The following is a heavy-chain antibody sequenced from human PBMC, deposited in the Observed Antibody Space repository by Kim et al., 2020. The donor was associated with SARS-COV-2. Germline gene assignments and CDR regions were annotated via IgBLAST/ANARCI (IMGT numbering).Heavy chain of an antibody. CDR2: ISYDGSNK. CDR3: ARDLQGVWSGY. V-gene: IGHV3-30*04. D-gene: IGHD3-10*01. CDR1: GFTFSSYA. Sequence: GGSLRLSCAASGFTFSSYAMHWVRQAPGKGLEWVAVISYDGSNKYYADSVKGRFTISRDNSKNTLYLQMNSLRAEDTAVYYCARDLQGVWSGYWGQGTLVTVSS. J-gene: IGHJ4*02.